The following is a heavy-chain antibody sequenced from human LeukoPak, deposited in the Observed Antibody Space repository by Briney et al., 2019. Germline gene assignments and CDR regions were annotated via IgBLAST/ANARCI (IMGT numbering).Heavy chain of an antibody. V-gene: IGHV3-73*01. J-gene: IGHJ6*02. CDR3: TRQSAGEYDQYYYGMDV. CDR1: GFTFSGSA. D-gene: IGHD4-17*01. Sequence: GGSLRLSCAASGFTFSGSAMHWVRQASGKGLEWVGRIRSKTNNYATAYAESMRGRFTMSRDDSKNTAYLQMNSLKTEDTAVYYCTRQSAGEYDQYYYGMDVWGQGTTVTVSS. CDR2: IRSKTNNYAT.